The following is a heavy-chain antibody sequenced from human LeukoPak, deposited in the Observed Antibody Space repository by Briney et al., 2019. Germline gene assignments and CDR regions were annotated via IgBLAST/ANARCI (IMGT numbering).Heavy chain of an antibody. CDR2: IKQDGSEK. CDR1: GFTFSSYW. V-gene: IGHV3-7*01. J-gene: IGHJ4*02. CDR3: ARDFYGSSSIY. D-gene: IGHD6-13*01. Sequence: GGSLRLSCAASGFTFSSYWMSWVRQAPGKGLEWVANIKQDGSEKYYVGSVKGRFTISRDNAKNSLYLQMNSLRAEDTAVYYCARDFYGSSSIYWGQGTLVTVSS.